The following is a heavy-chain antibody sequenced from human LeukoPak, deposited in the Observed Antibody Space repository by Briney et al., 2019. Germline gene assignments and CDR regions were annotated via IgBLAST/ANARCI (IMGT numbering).Heavy chain of an antibody. CDR1: GFTFSSYE. CDR3: ARWAVIERGYYYGMDV. J-gene: IGHJ6*02. Sequence: GGSLRLSCAASGFTFSSYEMNWVRQAPGKGLEWVSYISSSGSTIYYADSVKGRFTISRDNAKISLYLQMNSLRAEQTAVYYCARWAVIERGYYYGMDVWGQGTTVTVSS. CDR2: ISSSGSTI. D-gene: IGHD4-11*01. V-gene: IGHV3-48*03.